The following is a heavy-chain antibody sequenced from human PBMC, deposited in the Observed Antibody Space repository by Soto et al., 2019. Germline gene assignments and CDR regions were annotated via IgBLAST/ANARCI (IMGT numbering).Heavy chain of an antibody. CDR2: IIPIFGTA. J-gene: IGHJ6*02. Sequence: QVQLVQSGAEVKKPGSSVKVSCKASGGTFSSYAISWVRQAPGQGLEWMGGIIPIFGTANYAQKFQGRVTITADESTSTAYMELSSLRSEDTAVYYCARDGGIAAAGKYYYGMDVWGQGTTVTVSS. D-gene: IGHD6-13*01. V-gene: IGHV1-69*01. CDR3: ARDGGIAAAGKYYYGMDV. CDR1: GGTFSSYA.